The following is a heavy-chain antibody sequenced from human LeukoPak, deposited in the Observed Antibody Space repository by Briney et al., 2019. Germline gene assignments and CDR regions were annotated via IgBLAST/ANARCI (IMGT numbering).Heavy chain of an antibody. Sequence: SETLSLTCTVSGGSISSGDYYWSWIRQPPGKGLEWIGYIYYSGSTYYNPSLKSRVTISVDTSRNQFSLKLSSVTAADTAVYYCATHGYYYDSSGYYYFQHWGQGTLVTVSS. CDR3: ATHGYYYDSSGYYYFQH. J-gene: IGHJ1*01. CDR1: GGSISSGDYY. CDR2: IYYSGST. V-gene: IGHV4-30-4*01. D-gene: IGHD3-22*01.